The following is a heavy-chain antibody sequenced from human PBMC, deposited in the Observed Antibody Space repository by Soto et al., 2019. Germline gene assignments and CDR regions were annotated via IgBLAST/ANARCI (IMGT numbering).Heavy chain of an antibody. Sequence: QVQLVQSEAEVKKPGASVKVSCKASGYTFTSYGISWVRQAPGQGLEWMGWISGYNGNTIHAQKLQGRVTMTTDTSTSTAYMELGSLRSDATAVYYCARDRNWDRVYYFDYWGQGSLVTVSS. D-gene: IGHD7-27*01. CDR1: GYTFTSYG. CDR3: ARDRNWDRVYYFDY. J-gene: IGHJ4*02. CDR2: ISGYNGNT. V-gene: IGHV1-18*01.